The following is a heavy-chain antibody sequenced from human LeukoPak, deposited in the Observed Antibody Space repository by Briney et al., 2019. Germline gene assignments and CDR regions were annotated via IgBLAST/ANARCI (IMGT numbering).Heavy chain of an antibody. CDR2: IIAIFGTT. V-gene: IGHV1-69*05. CDR1: GGTFSSYT. Sequence: SVQVSCKASGGTFSSYTISWVRQAPGQGLEWMGRIIAIFGTTNYAQKFQGRVAITTDESTSTGYMELSSLRSEDTAVYYCARAVAGTEVDFFDYWGQRTPVTVSS. J-gene: IGHJ4*02. CDR3: ARAVAGTEVDFFDY. D-gene: IGHD6-19*01.